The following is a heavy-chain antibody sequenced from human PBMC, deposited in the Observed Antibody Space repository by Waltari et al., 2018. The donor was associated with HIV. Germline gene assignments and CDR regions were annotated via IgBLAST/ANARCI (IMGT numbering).Heavy chain of an antibody. Sequence: QVQLQESGPGLVKPSETLSLTCDVSGGSISNTNWWNWVRQPPGKGLEWLGEIEGRWDTSYNPSLKSRVTMSVDTSKNQFSLKLNSLTAADTAIYYCAGTYTYGVVFEYWGQGTLVTVSS. CDR1: GGSISNTNW. V-gene: IGHV4-4*02. J-gene: IGHJ4*02. CDR3: AGTYTYGVVFEY. D-gene: IGHD2-8*01. CDR2: IEGRWDT.